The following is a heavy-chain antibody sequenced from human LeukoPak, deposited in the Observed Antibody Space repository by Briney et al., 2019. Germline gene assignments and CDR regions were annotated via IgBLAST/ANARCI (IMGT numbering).Heavy chain of an antibody. V-gene: IGHV1-24*01. Sequence: ASVKVSCKVSGYTLTELSMHWVRQAPGKGLEWMGGFDPEGGETIYAQKFQGRVTMTEDTSTDTAYMELSSLRSEDTAVYYCATAKSGSYYTYAFDIWGQGTMVTVSS. J-gene: IGHJ3*02. CDR3: ATAKSGSYYTYAFDI. CDR1: GYTLTELS. CDR2: FDPEGGET. D-gene: IGHD1-26*01.